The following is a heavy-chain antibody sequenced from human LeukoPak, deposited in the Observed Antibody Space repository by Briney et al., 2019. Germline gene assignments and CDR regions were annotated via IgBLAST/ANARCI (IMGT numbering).Heavy chain of an antibody. J-gene: IGHJ5*02. CDR2: ISAYNGNT. D-gene: IGHD2-2*01. V-gene: IGHV1-18*01. Sequence: ASVKVSCKASGYTFTSYGISWVRQAPGQGLEWMGWISAYNGNTNYAQNLQGRVTMTTDTSTSTAYMELRSLRSDDTAVYYCARDPRRVGYCSSTSCYDGGRVRFDPWGQGTLVTVSS. CDR1: GYTFTSYG. CDR3: ARDPRRVGYCSSTSCYDGGRVRFDP.